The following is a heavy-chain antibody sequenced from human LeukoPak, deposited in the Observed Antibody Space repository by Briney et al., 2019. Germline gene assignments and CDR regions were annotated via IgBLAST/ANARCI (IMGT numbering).Heavy chain of an antibody. J-gene: IGHJ4*02. CDR2: ISSSSSYI. CDR1: GFTFSSYS. Sequence: AGGSLRLSCAASGFTFSSYSMNWVRQAPGKGLEWVSSISSSSSYIYYADSVKGRFTISRGNAKNSLYLQMNSLRAEDTAVYYCARVPGYSSGWYDYWGQGTLVTVSS. V-gene: IGHV3-21*01. CDR3: ARVPGYSSGWYDY. D-gene: IGHD6-19*01.